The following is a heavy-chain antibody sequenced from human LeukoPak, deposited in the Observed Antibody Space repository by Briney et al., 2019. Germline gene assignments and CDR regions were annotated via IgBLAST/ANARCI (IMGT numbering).Heavy chain of an antibody. V-gene: IGHV3-23*01. J-gene: IGHJ4*02. CDR3: AKDRELYYYGSGSPRNLDY. Sequence: GGSLRLSCAASGFTFSSYGMSWVRQAPGKGLEWVSAISGSGGSTYYADSVKGRFTISRDNSKNTLYLQMNSLRAEDTAVYYCAKDRELYYYGSGSPRNLDYWGQGTLVTVSS. CDR2: ISGSGGST. CDR1: GFTFSSYG. D-gene: IGHD3-10*01.